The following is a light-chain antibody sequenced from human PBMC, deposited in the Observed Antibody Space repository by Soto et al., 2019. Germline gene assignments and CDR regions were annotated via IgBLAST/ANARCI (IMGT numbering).Light chain of an antibody. CDR3: SSYTSSSTQV. CDR1: SSDVGGYNY. V-gene: IGLV2-14*01. CDR2: EVS. J-gene: IGLJ1*01. Sequence: QSAPTQPASVSGSPGQSITISSTGTSSDVGGYNYVSWYQQHPGKAPKLMIYEVSYRPSGVSNRFSGSKSGNTASLTISGLQAEDEADYYCSSYTSSSTQVFGTGTMSPS.